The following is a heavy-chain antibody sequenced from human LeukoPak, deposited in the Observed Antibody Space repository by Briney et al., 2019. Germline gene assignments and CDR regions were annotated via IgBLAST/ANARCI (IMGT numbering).Heavy chain of an antibody. CDR3: ARTSRFDP. J-gene: IGHJ5*02. CDR1: GGSFMGYY. CDR2: INHSGST. V-gene: IGHV4-34*01. Sequence: SETLSLTCAVYGGSFMGYYWSWTRQPPGRGLEWIGEINHSGSTNYNPSLKSRVTISVDTSKKQFSLNLNSVTAADTAVYYCARTSRFDPWGQGTLVTVSS.